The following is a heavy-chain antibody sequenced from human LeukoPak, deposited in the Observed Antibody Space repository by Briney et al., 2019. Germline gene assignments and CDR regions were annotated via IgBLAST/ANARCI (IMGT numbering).Heavy chain of an antibody. Sequence: GGSLRLSCAASGFTFSSYGMHWVRQAPGKGLEWVAFIRYDGSNKYYADSVKGRFTISRDNSKNTLYLQMNSLRAEDTAVYYCAKDLRYPTGDGDYWGQGTLVTVSS. CDR3: AKDLRYPTGDGDY. D-gene: IGHD4-11*01. J-gene: IGHJ4*02. CDR1: GFTFSSYG. CDR2: IRYDGSNK. V-gene: IGHV3-30*02.